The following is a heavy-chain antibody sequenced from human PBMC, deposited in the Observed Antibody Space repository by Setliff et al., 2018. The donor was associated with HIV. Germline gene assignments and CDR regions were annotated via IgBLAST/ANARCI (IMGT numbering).Heavy chain of an antibody. V-gene: IGHV1-2*02. Sequence: ASVKVSCKASGYTLAGYFMHWVRQAPGQGLEWMGWIRPNSGGTNYAQKFQGRVTMTRDTSIGTAYMELSRLRSDDTAVYYCAKDNYYDSSGAIGYWGQGTLVTVSS. J-gene: IGHJ4*02. D-gene: IGHD3-22*01. CDR1: GYTLAGYF. CDR3: AKDNYYDSSGAIGY. CDR2: IRPNSGGT.